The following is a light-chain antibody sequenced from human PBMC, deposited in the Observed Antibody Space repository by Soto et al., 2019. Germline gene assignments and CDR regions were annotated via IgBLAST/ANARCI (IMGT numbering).Light chain of an antibody. J-gene: IGKJ2*01. CDR3: QQYDSSSPT. Sequence: DIQMTQSPSSLSASVGDRVTITCRASQGISTYLVWYQQRQGRAPKLLIYAASSLLSGVPSRFSGSGSGTDFTLTISSLQPEDFATYYCQQYDSSSPTFGQGTKLEIK. CDR1: QGISTY. V-gene: IGKV1-39*01. CDR2: AAS.